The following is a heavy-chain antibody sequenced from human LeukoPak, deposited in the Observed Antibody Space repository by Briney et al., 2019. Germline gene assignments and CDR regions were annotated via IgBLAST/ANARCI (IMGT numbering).Heavy chain of an antibody. Sequence: SETRSLTCTVSSGSIMSSSYYWGWIRQPPGKGLEWIGTTYYSGSTYYNPSLKSRVTISVDTSKHQFSLHLTSVTAAHPAVYYCAKHVWAYSTSWPYYFDYWGQGTLVTVSS. J-gene: IGHJ4*02. CDR2: TYYSGST. D-gene: IGHD6-13*01. CDR3: AKHVWAYSTSWPYYFDY. V-gene: IGHV4-39*01. CDR1: SGSIMSSSYY.